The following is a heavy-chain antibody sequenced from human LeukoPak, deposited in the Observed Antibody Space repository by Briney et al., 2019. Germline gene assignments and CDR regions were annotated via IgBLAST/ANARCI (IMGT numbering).Heavy chain of an antibody. CDR1: GFTFSSYG. CDR3: AKERDTAMVTIDY. Sequence: PGGSLRLSCAASGFTFSSYGMHWVRRAPGKGLEWVAFIRYDGSNKYYADSVKGRFTISRDNSKNTLYLQMNSLRAEDTAVYYCAKERDTAMVTIDYWGQGTLVTVSS. D-gene: IGHD5-18*01. J-gene: IGHJ4*02. V-gene: IGHV3-30*02. CDR2: IRYDGSNK.